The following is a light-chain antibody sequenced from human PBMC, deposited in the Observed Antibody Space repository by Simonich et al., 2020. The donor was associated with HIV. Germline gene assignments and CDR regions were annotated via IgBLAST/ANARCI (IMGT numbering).Light chain of an antibody. CDR3: QQYYITPHT. CDR1: QTILYSSNNKNY. Sequence: DIVMTQSPDSLAVSLVDRATINCTSSQTILYSSNNKNYLAWYQQKPRQPPNLLIYWASARESGVPDRFSGSGSGTDFTLTINSLQAEDVAFYYCQQYYITPHTFGQGTKVEIK. V-gene: IGKV4-1*01. CDR2: WAS. J-gene: IGKJ1*01.